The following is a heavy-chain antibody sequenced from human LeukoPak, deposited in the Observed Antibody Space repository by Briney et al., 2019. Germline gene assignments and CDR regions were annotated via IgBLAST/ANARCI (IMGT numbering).Heavy chain of an antibody. Sequence: GGSLRLSCAASGFTFSSYGMHWVRQAPGKGLEWVAFIRYDGSNKYYADSVKGRFTISRDNSKNTLYLQMNSLRAEDTAVYYCAKGGSGCTSSSCRDSYYYMDVWGKGTTVTVSS. V-gene: IGHV3-30*02. CDR1: GFTFSSYG. J-gene: IGHJ6*03. D-gene: IGHD2-2*01. CDR2: IRYDGSNK. CDR3: AKGGSGCTSSSCRDSYYYMDV.